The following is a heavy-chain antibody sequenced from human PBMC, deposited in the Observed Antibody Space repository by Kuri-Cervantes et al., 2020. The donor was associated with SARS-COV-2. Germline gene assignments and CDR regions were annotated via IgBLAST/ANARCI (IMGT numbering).Heavy chain of an antibody. J-gene: IGHJ4*02. D-gene: IGHD4-11*01. CDR2: ISWNSGSI. CDR3: ARETVSGLFVY. V-gene: IGHV3-9*01. CDR1: GFTFDDYA. Sequence: GGSLRLSCAASGFTFDDYAMHWVRQAPGKGLEWVSGISWNSGSIGYADSVKGRFTISRDNSKNTLYLQMNSLRAEDTAVYYCARETVSGLFVYWGQGTLVTVSS.